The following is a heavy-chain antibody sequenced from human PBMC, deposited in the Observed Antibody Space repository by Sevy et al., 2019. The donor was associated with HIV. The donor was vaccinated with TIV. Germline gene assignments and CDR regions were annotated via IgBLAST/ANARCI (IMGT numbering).Heavy chain of an antibody. J-gene: IGHJ6*02. D-gene: IGHD5-12*01. Sequence: GGSLRLSCAASGFTFSDYGMHWVRQAPGKGLEWVVVISNDGSNKYYADSVKGRFTISRDNSKNTLYLQMNSLRAEDTAVYYCAKDQRWLQSYYYYGMDVWGQGTTVTVSS. CDR2: ISNDGSNK. V-gene: IGHV3-30*18. CDR1: GFTFSDYG. CDR3: AKDQRWLQSYYYYGMDV.